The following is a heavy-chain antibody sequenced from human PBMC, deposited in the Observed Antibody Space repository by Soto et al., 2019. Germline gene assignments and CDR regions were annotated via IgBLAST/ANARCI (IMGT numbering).Heavy chain of an antibody. V-gene: IGHV4-39*01. CDR1: GGSISSSSYY. Sequence: QLQLQESGPGLVKPSETLSLTCTVSGGSISSSSYYWGWIRQPPGKGLEWIGSIYYSGRTYYNPSLKSRVTRSVDTSKNQFSLKLSSVTAADTAVYYCASPKIAFYNWFDPWCQGTLVTVSS. J-gene: IGHJ5*02. D-gene: IGHD3-3*02. CDR3: ASPKIAFYNWFDP. CDR2: IYYSGRT.